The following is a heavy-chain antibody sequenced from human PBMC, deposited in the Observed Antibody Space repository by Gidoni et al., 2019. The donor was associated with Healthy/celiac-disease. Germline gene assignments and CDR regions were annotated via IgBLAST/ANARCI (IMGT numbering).Heavy chain of an antibody. V-gene: IGHV4-31*03. Sequence: QVQLQESGSGLVKPSQTLSLTRTVACGAISSGGYAWSWIRQHPGKGLVWIGYIYYSGSTYYTPSLNSRVTIAVDTSKNQFSLKLSSVTAAVTAVYYCAMSPTVSLVDYWGQVTLVTVSS. CDR1: CGAISSGGYA. J-gene: IGHJ4*02. CDR2: IYYSGST. D-gene: IGHD4-17*01. CDR3: AMSPTVSLVDY.